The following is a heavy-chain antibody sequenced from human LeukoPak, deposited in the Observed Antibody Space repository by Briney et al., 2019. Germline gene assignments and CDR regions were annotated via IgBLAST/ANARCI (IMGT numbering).Heavy chain of an antibody. J-gene: IGHJ5*02. CDR1: GFTFSSYS. D-gene: IGHD3-16*01. V-gene: IGHV3-21*01. CDR2: ISSSSSYI. Sequence: SGGSLRPSCAASGFTFSSYSMNWVRQAPGKGLEWVSSISSSSSYIYYADSVKGRFTISRDNAKNSLYLQMNSLRAEDTAVYYCARDGLRGDNWFDPWGQGTLVTVSS. CDR3: ARDGLRGDNWFDP.